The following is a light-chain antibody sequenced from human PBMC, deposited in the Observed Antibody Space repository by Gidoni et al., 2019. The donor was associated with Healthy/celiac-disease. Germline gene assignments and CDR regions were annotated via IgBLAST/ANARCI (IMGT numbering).Light chain of an antibody. CDR1: QSISSW. J-gene: IGKJ2*01. Sequence: IQMNQSPSTLSASVGDRVTITGRASQSISSWVAWYQQTPGNAPKLLIYTASSLESVVPSRFSGSGSGTEFTLTISILQPDDFATYYCQQYNSYNTFXXXTKLEIK. V-gene: IGKV1-5*03. CDR3: QQYNSYNT. CDR2: TAS.